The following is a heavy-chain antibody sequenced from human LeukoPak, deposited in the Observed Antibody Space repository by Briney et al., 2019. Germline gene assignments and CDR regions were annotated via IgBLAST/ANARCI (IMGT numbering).Heavy chain of an antibody. CDR3: ARDAGGGYGSGSLVHFDY. Sequence: ASVKVSCKASGYTFTGYYMHWVRQAPGQGLEWMGWINPNSGGTNYAQKFQGRVTMTRDTSISTAYMELSRLRSDDTAVYYCARDAGGGYGSGSLVHFDYWGQGTLVTVSS. CDR1: GYTFTGYY. J-gene: IGHJ4*02. D-gene: IGHD3-10*01. CDR2: INPNSGGT. V-gene: IGHV1-2*02.